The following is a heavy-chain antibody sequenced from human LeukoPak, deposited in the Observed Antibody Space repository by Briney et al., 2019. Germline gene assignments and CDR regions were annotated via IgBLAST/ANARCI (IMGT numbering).Heavy chain of an antibody. CDR1: SYSISSGYY. Sequence: PSETLSLTCAVSSYSISSGYYWGWIRQPPGKGLEWIGSIYHSGSTYYNPSLKSRVTISVDTSKNQFSLKLSSVTAADTAVYYCARQQRDYYYYMDVWGKGTTVTVSS. J-gene: IGHJ6*03. D-gene: IGHD6-13*01. V-gene: IGHV4-38-2*01. CDR3: ARQQRDYYYYMDV. CDR2: IYHSGST.